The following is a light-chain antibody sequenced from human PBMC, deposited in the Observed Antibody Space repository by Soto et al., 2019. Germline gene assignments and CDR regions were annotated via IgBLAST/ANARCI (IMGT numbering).Light chain of an antibody. CDR1: QSVSSY. V-gene: IGKV3-20*01. CDR2: DAS. CDR3: QQYGSSPLT. J-gene: IGKJ4*01. Sequence: EIVLTQSPATLSLSPGEGATLSCRASQSVSSYLAWYQQKPGQAPRLLIYDASSRATGIPDRFSGSGSGTDFTLTISRLEPEEFAVYYCQQYGSSPLTFGGGTKVDIK.